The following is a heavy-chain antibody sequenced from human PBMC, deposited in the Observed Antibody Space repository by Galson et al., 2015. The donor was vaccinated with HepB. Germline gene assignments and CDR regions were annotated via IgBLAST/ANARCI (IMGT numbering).Heavy chain of an antibody. CDR2: ISGSGGSA. Sequence: SLRLSCAVSGFTFSNYAMNWVRQAPGKGLEWVASISGSGGSAYYADSVEGRFIISRDNSENTLYLQMSSLRVDDTAVYYCAKDKSGSGSFYSSSPDYWGQGTLVTVSS. CDR1: GFTFSNYA. V-gene: IGHV3-23*01. D-gene: IGHD3-10*01. J-gene: IGHJ4*02. CDR3: AKDKSGSGSFYSSSPDY.